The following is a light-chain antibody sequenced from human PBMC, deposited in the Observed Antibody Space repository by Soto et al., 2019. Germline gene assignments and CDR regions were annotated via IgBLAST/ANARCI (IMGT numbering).Light chain of an antibody. V-gene: IGKV1-5*03. CDR3: QQYHSNSLT. Sequence: DIPMTQSPSTLSASVGDRVTITCRASQSISSWLTWYQQKPGKAPEYLIYKASTLKSGVPSRFSGSGSGTEITLTVDSLQPDDFATYYCQQYHSNSLTFGGGTRVEIK. J-gene: IGKJ4*01. CDR2: KAS. CDR1: QSISSW.